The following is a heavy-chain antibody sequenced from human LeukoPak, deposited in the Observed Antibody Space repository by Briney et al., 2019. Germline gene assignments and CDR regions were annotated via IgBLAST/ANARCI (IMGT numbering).Heavy chain of an antibody. CDR2: IGPSSGDI. CDR1: GFTFTISS. CDR3: ARDRGARCRGLG. D-gene: IGHD3-10*01. V-gene: IGHV3-21*01. Sequence: GGSLRLSCAASGFTFTISSMSRVRQAPGTGLEWVSSIGPSSGDIYYADSEKGRFTISRDNDKNSLYLQMNSLRAEDTAVYYCARDRGARCRGLGWGQGTQVTVSS. J-gene: IGHJ4*02.